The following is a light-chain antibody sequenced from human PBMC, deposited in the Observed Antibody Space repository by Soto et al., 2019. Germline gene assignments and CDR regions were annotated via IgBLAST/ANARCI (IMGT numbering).Light chain of an antibody. CDR3: QQYNELPLT. J-gene: IGKJ4*01. Sequence: EIVVTQSPSALSVSPWERATLYCMASQSVSSNLAWYQQKPGQAPRLLIYGASTRATGIPARFSGSGSGTEFTLTISSLQSEDFAVYYCQQYNELPLTFGGGTKVDIK. CDR1: QSVSSN. CDR2: GAS. V-gene: IGKV3-15*01.